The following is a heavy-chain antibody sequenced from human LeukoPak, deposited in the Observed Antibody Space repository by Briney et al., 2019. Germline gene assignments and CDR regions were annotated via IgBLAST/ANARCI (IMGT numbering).Heavy chain of an antibody. CDR2: IWYDGSNK. D-gene: IGHD3-22*01. CDR3: ARDYLRYYDSSGLDY. V-gene: IGHV3-33*01. Sequence: GRSLRLSCAASGFTFSSYGMHWVRQAPGQGLEWVAVIWYDGSNKYYADSVKGRFTISRDNSKNTLYLQMNSLRAEDTAVYYCARDYLRYYDSSGLDYWGQGTLVTVSS. CDR1: GFTFSSYG. J-gene: IGHJ4*02.